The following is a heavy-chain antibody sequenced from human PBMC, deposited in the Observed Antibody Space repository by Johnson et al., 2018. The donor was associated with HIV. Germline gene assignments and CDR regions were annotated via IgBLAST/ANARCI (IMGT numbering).Heavy chain of an antibody. CDR3: AKDSPNLDAFDI. D-gene: IGHD1-14*01. J-gene: IGHJ3*02. CDR2: IKQDGSEK. CDR1: GFTFSSYW. V-gene: IGHV3-7*01. Sequence: VQLVESGGGLVQPGGSLRLSCAASGFTFSSYWMNWVRQVPGKGLEWVANIKQDGSEKYYADSVKGRFTISRDNSKNTLYLQMNSLRDEDTAVYYCAKDSPNLDAFDIWGQGTMVTVSS.